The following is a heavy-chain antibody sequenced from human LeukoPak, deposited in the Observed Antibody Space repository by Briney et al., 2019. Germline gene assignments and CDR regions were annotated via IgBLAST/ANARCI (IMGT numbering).Heavy chain of an antibody. D-gene: IGHD2-15*01. J-gene: IGHJ4*02. CDR3: AKSGLNRFDY. CDR2: ISGSGGRSRT. Sequence: PGRSLRLSCAASGFTFSSYAMSWVRQAPGKGLEWVSNISGSGGRSRTYYADSVKGRFTISRDNSKNTLYLQMNSLRAEDTAVYYCAKSGLNRFDYWGQGTLVTVSS. V-gene: IGHV3-23*01. CDR1: GFTFSSYA.